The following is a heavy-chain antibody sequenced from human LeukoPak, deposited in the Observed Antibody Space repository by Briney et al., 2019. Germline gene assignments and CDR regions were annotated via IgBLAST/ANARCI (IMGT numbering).Heavy chain of an antibody. J-gene: IGHJ3*02. D-gene: IGHD3-22*01. CDR2: SYYTGGT. CDR1: GASISGSSYY. Sequence: SETLSLTCSVSGASISGSSYYWSWIRQPPGKGLEWISNSYYTGGTYYNPSLRSRVTISVDTSKNSFSLTLNSVTAADTAVYYCARGPYSYDSSGAFDIWGQGTMVTVSS. CDR3: ARGPYSYDSSGAFDI. V-gene: IGHV4-39*07.